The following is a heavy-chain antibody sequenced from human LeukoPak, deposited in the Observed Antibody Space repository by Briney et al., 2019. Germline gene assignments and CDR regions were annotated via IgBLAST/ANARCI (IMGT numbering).Heavy chain of an antibody. CDR2: IGGSDGST. D-gene: IGHD3-16*01. V-gene: IGHV3-23*01. CDR3: AKWGGRNWFDP. J-gene: IGHJ5*02. Sequence: PGGSLRLSCAASGFTFSSYAMSWVRQAPGKGLEWVSGIGGSDGSTDYADSVKGRFTISRDNSKNTLYLQMNSLRAKDTALYYCAKWGGRNWFDPWGQGTLVTVSS. CDR1: GFTFSSYA.